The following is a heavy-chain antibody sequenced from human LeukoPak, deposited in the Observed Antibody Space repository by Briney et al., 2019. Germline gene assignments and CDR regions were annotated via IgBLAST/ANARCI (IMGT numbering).Heavy chain of an antibody. V-gene: IGHV3-9*01. CDR3: ARVMTPDYDILTGSPLDV. CDR2: ISWNSGTI. J-gene: IGHJ6*02. D-gene: IGHD3-9*01. Sequence: GGSLRLSCAASGFTFDDFGMHWVRQGPGKGLEWVSGISWNSGTIGYADSVKGRFTISRDNAKNSLYLQMNSLRAEDTAVYYCARVMTPDYDILTGSPLDVWGQGTTVTVSS. CDR1: GFTFDDFG.